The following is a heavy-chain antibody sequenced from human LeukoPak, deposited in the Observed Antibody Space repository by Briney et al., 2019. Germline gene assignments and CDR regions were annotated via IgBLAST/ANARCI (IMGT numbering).Heavy chain of an antibody. CDR2: INTNTGNP. V-gene: IGHV7-4-1*02. CDR1: GYTLTSYA. J-gene: IGHJ4*02. CDR3: ARDLDVTIFGVLYDY. D-gene: IGHD3-3*01. Sequence: RASVKVSCKASGYTLTSYAMNWVRQAPGQGLEWMGWINTNTGNPTYAQGFTGRFVFSLDTSVSTAYLQISSLKAEDTAVYYCARDLDVTIFGVLYDYWGQGTLVTVSS.